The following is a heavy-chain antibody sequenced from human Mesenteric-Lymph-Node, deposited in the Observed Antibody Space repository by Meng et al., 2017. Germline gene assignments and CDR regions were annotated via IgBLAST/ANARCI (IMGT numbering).Heavy chain of an antibody. V-gene: IGHV3-74*01. CDR3: ARGKVYYGSGEYYYYGMDV. CDR1: GFTFSSYA. J-gene: IGHJ6*02. D-gene: IGHD3-10*01. CDR2: INSDGGTP. Sequence: GESLKISCAASGFTFSSYAMSWVRQAPGKGLVWVSRINSDGGTPVYADSVKGRFTISRDNAKNALYLQMNSLRAEDTAVYYCARGKVYYGSGEYYYYGMDVWGQGTTVTVSS.